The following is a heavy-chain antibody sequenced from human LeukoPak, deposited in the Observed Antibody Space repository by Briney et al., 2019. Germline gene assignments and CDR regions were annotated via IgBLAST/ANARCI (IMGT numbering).Heavy chain of an antibody. J-gene: IGHJ6*04. CDR2: ISPYNGNT. D-gene: IGHD3-10*01. Sequence: ASVKVSCKASGYIFTTYGFSWVRQAPGQGREWMGWISPYNGNTNYAQKFQGRVTMTSDTSTSIVYMELRSLRSDDTAVYYCARGPYYGSGSRADGMDVWGKGTTVTVSS. CDR1: GYIFTTYG. CDR3: ARGPYYGSGSRADGMDV. V-gene: IGHV1-18*04.